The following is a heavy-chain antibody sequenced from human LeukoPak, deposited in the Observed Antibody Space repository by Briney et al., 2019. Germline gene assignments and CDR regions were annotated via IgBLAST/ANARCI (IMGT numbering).Heavy chain of an antibody. V-gene: IGHV4-30-2*01. CDR3: ARGVKDIVVVPAAISDY. D-gene: IGHD2-2*02. Sequence: SETLSLTCAVSGGSISSGGYSWSWIRQPPGKGLEWIGYIYHSGSTYYNPSLKSRVTISVDTSKNQFSLKLSSVTAADTAVYYCARGVKDIVVVPAAISDYWGQGTLVTVSS. CDR1: GGSISSGGYS. J-gene: IGHJ4*02. CDR2: IYHSGST.